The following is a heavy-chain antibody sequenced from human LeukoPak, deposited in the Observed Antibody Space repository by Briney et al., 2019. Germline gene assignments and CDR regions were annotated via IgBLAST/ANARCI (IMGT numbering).Heavy chain of an antibody. CDR2: INHSGST. J-gene: IGHJ4*02. CDR3: ARNYYDSSGYYYVDY. Sequence: PSETLSLTCAVYGGSFSGYYWSWTRQPPGKGLEWIGEINHSGSTNYNPSLKSRVTISVDTSKNQFSLKLSSVTAADTAVYYCARNYYDSSGYYYVDYWGQGTLVTVSS. V-gene: IGHV4-34*01. D-gene: IGHD3-22*01. CDR1: GGSFSGYY.